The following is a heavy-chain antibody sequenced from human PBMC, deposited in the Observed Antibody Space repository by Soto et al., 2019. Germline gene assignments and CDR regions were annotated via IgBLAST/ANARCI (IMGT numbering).Heavy chain of an antibody. V-gene: IGHV3-74*01. J-gene: IGHJ6*02. CDR2: INGDGGST. CDR3: AREGGNYFYGMDV. CDR1: GFTFSSYW. Sequence: GGSLRLSCAASGFTFSSYWMHWVRQAPGKGLVWVSRINGDGGSTTYADSVKGRFTISRDNAKNTLYLQMNNLRAEDTAVYYCAREGGNYFYGMDVWGQGTTVTVSS.